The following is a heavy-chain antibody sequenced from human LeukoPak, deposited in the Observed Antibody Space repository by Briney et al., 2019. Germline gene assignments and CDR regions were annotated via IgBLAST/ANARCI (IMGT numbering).Heavy chain of an antibody. D-gene: IGHD3-10*01. J-gene: IGHJ4*02. CDR1: GFTFSSYW. CDR3: ARCLRNAPMVYDY. Sequence: PGGSLRLSCAASGFTFSSYWMHWVRRAPGKGLVWVSRINSDGSSTSYADSVKGRFTISRDNAKNTLYLQMNSLRAEDTAVYYCARCLRNAPMVYDYWGQGTLVTVSS. CDR2: INSDGSST. V-gene: IGHV3-74*01.